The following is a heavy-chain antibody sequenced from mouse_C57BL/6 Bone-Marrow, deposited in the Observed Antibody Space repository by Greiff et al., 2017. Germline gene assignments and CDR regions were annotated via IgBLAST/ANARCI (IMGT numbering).Heavy chain of an antibody. CDR1: GFTFSDYY. V-gene: IGHV5-16*01. Sequence: EVKVVESEGGLVQPGSSMKLSCTASGFTFSDYYMAWVRQVPEKGLEWVANINYDGSSTYYLDSLKSRFIISRDNAKNILYLQMSSLKSEDTATYYCARGGGSSPLAMDYWGQGTSVTVSS. CDR3: ARGGGSSPLAMDY. J-gene: IGHJ4*01. CDR2: INYDGSST. D-gene: IGHD1-1*01.